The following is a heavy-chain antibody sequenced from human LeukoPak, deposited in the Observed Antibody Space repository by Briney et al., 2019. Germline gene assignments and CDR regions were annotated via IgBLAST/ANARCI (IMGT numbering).Heavy chain of an antibody. D-gene: IGHD5-24*01. Sequence: GASVKVSCKASGYTFTSYGISWVRQGPGQGLEWMGWISAYNGNTNYAQKLQGRVTMTTDTSTSTAYMELRSLRSDDTAVYYCARETSRDGYNYFYFDYWGQGTLVTVSS. CDR2: ISAYNGNT. J-gene: IGHJ4*02. CDR1: GYTFTSYG. CDR3: ARETSRDGYNYFYFDY. V-gene: IGHV1-18*01.